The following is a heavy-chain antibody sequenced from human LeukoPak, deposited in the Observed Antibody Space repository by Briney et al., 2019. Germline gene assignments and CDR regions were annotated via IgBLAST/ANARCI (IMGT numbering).Heavy chain of an antibody. CDR3: TRSLVGATAAFDC. D-gene: IGHD1-26*01. CDR1: RFTLSGSA. Sequence: GGSLRLSCAASRFTLSGSAMHWVRQASGKGLEWVGRIRSKADSYTTAYAASVKGRFTVSRDDSRNTAYLQMNSLKTEDTAVYYCTRSLVGATAAFDCWGQGTLVTVSS. V-gene: IGHV3-73*01. CDR2: IRSKADSYTT. J-gene: IGHJ4*02.